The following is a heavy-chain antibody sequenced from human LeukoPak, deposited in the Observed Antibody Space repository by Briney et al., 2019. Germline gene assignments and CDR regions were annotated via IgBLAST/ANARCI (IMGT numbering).Heavy chain of an antibody. J-gene: IGHJ3*02. CDR2: IYPGDSDT. CDR1: GYGFTSYW. V-gene: IGHV5-51*01. CDR3: ARPSATGIVATAFDI. Sequence: HGESLKISCKGSGYGFTSYWIGWVRQMPGKGLEWMGIIYPGDSDTRYSPSFQGQVTISADKSISTAYLQWSSLKASDTAMYYCARPSATGIVATAFDIWGQGTMVTVSS. D-gene: IGHD5-12*01.